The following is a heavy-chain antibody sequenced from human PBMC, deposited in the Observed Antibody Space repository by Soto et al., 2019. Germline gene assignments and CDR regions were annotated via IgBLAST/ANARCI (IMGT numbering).Heavy chain of an antibody. Sequence: EVQLVESGGGLVQPGGSLRLSCAASGFTFTDHYMDWVRQAPGKGLEWIGRIRIKPRGYTTEYAASGTGRFTISRDDSQKAVYLQMNILKTEDAAMYFCVRGTDRNTLFYMDVWGNGIMVTVSS. CDR1: GFTFTDHY. CDR3: VRGTDRNTLFYMDV. J-gene: IGHJ6*03. V-gene: IGHV3-72*01. CDR2: IRIKPRGYTT. D-gene: IGHD4-17*01.